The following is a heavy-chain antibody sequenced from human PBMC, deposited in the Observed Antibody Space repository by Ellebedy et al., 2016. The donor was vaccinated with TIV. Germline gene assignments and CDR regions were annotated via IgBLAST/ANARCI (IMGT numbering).Heavy chain of an antibody. CDR3: ARLTEA. D-gene: IGHD3-16*01. CDR1: GFPFSRSS. Sequence: GESLKISXAASGFPFSRSSMSWVRQAPGKGLEWVSTITDNGAGTYYADSVKGRYTISRDNSKNTLYLQMNSLRAEDTAVYYCARLTEAWGQGTLVTVSS. V-gene: IGHV3-23*01. J-gene: IGHJ5*02. CDR2: ITDNGAGT.